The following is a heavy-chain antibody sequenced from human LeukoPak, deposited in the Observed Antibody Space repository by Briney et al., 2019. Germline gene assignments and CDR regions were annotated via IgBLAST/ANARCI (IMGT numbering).Heavy chain of an antibody. V-gene: IGHV4-31*03. Sequence: PSETLSLTCTVSGGSISSGGYYWSWIRQHPGKGLEWIRYIYYSGSTYYNPSLKSRVTISVDTSKNQFSLKLSSVTAADTAVYYCARTLLLWFGELLPRAFDIWGQGTMVTVSS. CDR2: IYYSGST. D-gene: IGHD3-10*01. CDR3: ARTLLLWFGELLPRAFDI. CDR1: GGSISSGGYY. J-gene: IGHJ3*02.